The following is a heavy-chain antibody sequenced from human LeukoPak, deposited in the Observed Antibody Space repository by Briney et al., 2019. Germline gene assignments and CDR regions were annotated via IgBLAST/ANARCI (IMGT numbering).Heavy chain of an antibody. CDR2: INPNSGGT. D-gene: IGHD6-19*01. CDR3: ARAGYSSGWYRGYDAFDI. Sequence: ALVKVSCKASGYTFTGYYMHWVRQAPGRGLEWMGWINPNSGGTNYAQKFQGRVTMTRDTSISTAYMELSRLRSDDTAVYYCARAGYSSGWYRGYDAFDIWGQGTMVTVSS. V-gene: IGHV1-2*02. CDR1: GYTFTGYY. J-gene: IGHJ3*02.